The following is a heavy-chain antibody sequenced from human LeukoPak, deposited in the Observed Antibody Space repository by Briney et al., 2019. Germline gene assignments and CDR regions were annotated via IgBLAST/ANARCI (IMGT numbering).Heavy chain of an antibody. CDR3: AREPHGSGLLFDY. CDR2: TYYRSTWLN. V-gene: IGHV6-1*01. Sequence: SETLSLTCTVSGGSISSYYWNWIRQSPSRGLEWLGRTYYRSTWLNDYAGSLKSRISINPDTSKNQFSLQLNSVTPEDTAVYYCAREPHGSGLLFDYWGRGTLVTVSS. D-gene: IGHD6-19*01. J-gene: IGHJ4*02. CDR1: GGSISSYY.